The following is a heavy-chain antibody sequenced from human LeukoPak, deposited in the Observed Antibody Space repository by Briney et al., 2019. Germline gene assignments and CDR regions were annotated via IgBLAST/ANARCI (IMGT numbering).Heavy chain of an antibody. CDR3: AKDRAAAPRFDWFDP. CDR2: ISGNGVNT. CDR1: GFTFTNYA. D-gene: IGHD6-25*01. Sequence: PGGALRLSCAVSGFTFTNYAMSWVRQSPGQGLEWVSAISGNGVNTYYADSVKGRFTVSRDNSKNTLYLQMNSLRVEDTAVYFCAKDRAAAPRFDWFDPWGQGTLVTVSS. J-gene: IGHJ5*02. V-gene: IGHV3-23*01.